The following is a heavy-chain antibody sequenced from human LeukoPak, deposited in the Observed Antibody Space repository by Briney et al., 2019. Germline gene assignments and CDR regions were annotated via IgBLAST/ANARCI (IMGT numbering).Heavy chain of an antibody. CDR3: ARDPLGAFDI. V-gene: IGHV4-34*01. CDR2: INHSGST. CDR1: GGSFSGYY. Sequence: PSETLSLTCAVYGGSFSGYYWSWIRQPPGKGLEWIGEINHSGSTNYNPSLKSRVTISVDTSKNQFSLKLSSVTAADTAVYYCARDPLGAFDIWGQGTMVTVSS. J-gene: IGHJ3*02.